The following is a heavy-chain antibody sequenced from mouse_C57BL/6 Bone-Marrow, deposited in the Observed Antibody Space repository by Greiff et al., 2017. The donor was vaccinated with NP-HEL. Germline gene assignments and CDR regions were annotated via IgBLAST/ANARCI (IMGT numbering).Heavy chain of an antibody. V-gene: IGHV1-54*01. J-gene: IGHJ4*01. CDR2: INPGSGGT. CDR3: AALRRGDYYAMDY. D-gene: IGHD2-12*01. Sequence: QVQLQQSGAELVRPGTSVKVSCKASGYAFTNYLIEWVKQRPGQGLEWIGVINPGSGGTNYNEKFKGKATLTADKSSSTAYMQLSSLTSEDSAVYFCAALRRGDYYAMDYWGQGTSVTVSS. CDR1: GYAFTNYL.